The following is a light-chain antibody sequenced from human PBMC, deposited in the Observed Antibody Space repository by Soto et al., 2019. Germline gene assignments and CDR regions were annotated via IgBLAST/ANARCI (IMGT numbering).Light chain of an antibody. CDR1: QSLSSGY. Sequence: EIVLTQSPATLSLSPGERATLSCRASQSLSSGYLGWYQQKPGQAPRLLIYGASSRATGIPDRFSGSASGTDFTLTISRLEPEDFAMYYCQQYGVSPWTFGQGTKVDIK. V-gene: IGKV3-20*01. CDR3: QQYGVSPWT. J-gene: IGKJ1*01. CDR2: GAS.